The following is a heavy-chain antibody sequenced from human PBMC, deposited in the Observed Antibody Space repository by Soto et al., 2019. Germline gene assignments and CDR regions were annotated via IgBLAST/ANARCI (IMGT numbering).Heavy chain of an antibody. J-gene: IGHJ2*01. V-gene: IGHV2-5*02. CDR2: IYWDDDK. CDR1: GFSLSTSGVG. CDR3: AHRTDYGDSPFRWYFDL. D-gene: IGHD4-17*01. Sequence: QITLKESGPTLVKPTQTLTLTCTFSGFSLSTSGVGVGWISQPPGKALEWLALIYWDDDKRSSPSLKSRLTIPEYSSKNQVVLTMTNMDPVDTATYYCAHRTDYGDSPFRWYFDLWGRGTLVTVSS.